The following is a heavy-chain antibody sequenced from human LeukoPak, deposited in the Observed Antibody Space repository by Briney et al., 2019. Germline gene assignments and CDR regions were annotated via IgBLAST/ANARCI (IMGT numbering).Heavy chain of an antibody. D-gene: IGHD3-10*01. Sequence: GGSLRLSCAASGFTFNTYSMNWVRQAPGKGLEWVSYISGSSTTIFYADSVKGRFTISRDNAKKSLYLQMNSLRAEDTAVYYCARDSGSGSYSGYWGLGTLVTVSS. V-gene: IGHV3-48*01. J-gene: IGHJ4*02. CDR3: ARDSGSGSYSGY. CDR2: ISGSSTTI. CDR1: GFTFNTYS.